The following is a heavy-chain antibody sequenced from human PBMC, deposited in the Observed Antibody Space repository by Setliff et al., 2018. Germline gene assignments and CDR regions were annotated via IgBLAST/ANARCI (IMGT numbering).Heavy chain of an antibody. Sequence: ASVKLSCKSSGYTFTSYPINWMRQAPGQGLEWMGWINTKTGKPTYAQAFTGRIVFSLDTSVSTAYLQISSLKADDTAVYYCARDTGVRGHEISGYYGGGFAYWGQGTPVTVSS. D-gene: IGHD3-22*01. V-gene: IGHV7-4-1*02. J-gene: IGHJ4*02. CDR1: GYTFTSYP. CDR2: INTKTGKP. CDR3: ARDTGVRGHEISGYYGGGFAY.